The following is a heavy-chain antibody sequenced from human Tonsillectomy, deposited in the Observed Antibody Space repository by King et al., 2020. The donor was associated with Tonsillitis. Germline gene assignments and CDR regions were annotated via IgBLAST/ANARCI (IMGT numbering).Heavy chain of an antibody. Sequence: DVQLVESGGGLVQPGGSLRLSCAASGFTFSSHWMSWVRQAPGKGLEWVANINEDGSEKYYVDSVKGRFTISRDNAKNSLHLQMNSLRAEDTAVYYCARSNYDFWSGYAYYYYMDVWGKGTTVTVSS. CDR3: ARSNYDFWSGYAYYYYMDV. V-gene: IGHV3-7*03. CDR1: GFTFSSHW. D-gene: IGHD3-3*01. J-gene: IGHJ6*03. CDR2: INEDGSEK.